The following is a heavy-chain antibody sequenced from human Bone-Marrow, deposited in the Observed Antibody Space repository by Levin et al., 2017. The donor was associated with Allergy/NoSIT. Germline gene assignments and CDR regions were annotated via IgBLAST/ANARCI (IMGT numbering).Heavy chain of an antibody. J-gene: IGHJ3*02. V-gene: IGHV4-34*01. CDR3: AARITMIVVVTDAFDI. Sequence: ASETLSLTCAVYGGSFSGYYWSWIRQPPGKGLEWIGEINHSGSTNYNPSLKSRVTISVDTSKNQFSLKLSSVTAADTAVYYCAARITMIVVVTDAFDIWGQGTMVTVSS. CDR1: GGSFSGYY. D-gene: IGHD3-22*01. CDR2: INHSGST.